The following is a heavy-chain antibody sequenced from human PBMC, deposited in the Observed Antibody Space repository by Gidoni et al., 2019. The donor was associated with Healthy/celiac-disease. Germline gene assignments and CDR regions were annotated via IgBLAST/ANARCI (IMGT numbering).Heavy chain of an antibody. V-gene: IGHV4-34*01. J-gene: IGHJ3*02. CDR3: ASGGEMALHEGDAFDI. D-gene: IGHD5-12*01. CDR2: INHSGST. CDR1: GGSFSGYY. Sequence: QVQLQQWGAGLLKPSESLSLTCAVYGGSFSGYYWSWIRQPPGKGLEWIGEINHSGSTNYNPSLKSRVTISVDTSKNQFSLKLSSVTAADTAVYYCASGGEMALHEGDAFDIWGQGTMVTVSS.